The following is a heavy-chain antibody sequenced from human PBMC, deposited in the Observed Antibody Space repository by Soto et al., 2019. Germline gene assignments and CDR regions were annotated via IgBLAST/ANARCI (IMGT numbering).Heavy chain of an antibody. CDR2: IYWDDDK. CDR1: GFSLSTSGAG. V-gene: IGHV2-5*02. CDR3: AHTRGGGNSAWFDP. J-gene: IGHJ5*02. Sequence: QITLKESGPTLANPTQTLTLTCTFSGFSLSTSGAGVGWIRQPPGKALEWLALIYWDDDKRYSPSLKSRLTITRDTSKDQVVLTMTNMDPVDTGTYYCAHTRGGGNSAWFDPWGQGTLVTVSS. D-gene: IGHD2-21*02.